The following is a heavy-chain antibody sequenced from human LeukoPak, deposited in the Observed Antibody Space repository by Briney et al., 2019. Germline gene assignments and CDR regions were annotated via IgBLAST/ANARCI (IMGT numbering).Heavy chain of an antibody. Sequence: SETLSLTCTVSGGSISSSSYYWGWIRQPPGKGLEWIGSIYYSGSTYYNPSLKSRVTISVDTSKNQFSLRLSSVTAADTAVYYSARLASGSYGPLTPFDYWGQGTLVTVSS. J-gene: IGHJ4*02. CDR2: IYYSGST. CDR1: GGSISSSSYY. CDR3: ARLASGSYGPLTPFDY. V-gene: IGHV4-39*07. D-gene: IGHD1-26*01.